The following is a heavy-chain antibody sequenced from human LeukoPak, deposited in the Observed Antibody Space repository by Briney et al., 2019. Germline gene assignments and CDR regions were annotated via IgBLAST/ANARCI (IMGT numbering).Heavy chain of an antibody. CDR1: GYSFTNYG. J-gene: IGHJ5*02. D-gene: IGHD3-9*01. CDR2: ISAYNGNT. CDR3: ARGRTYYDILTGYPPWFDP. Sequence: ASVKVSCKASGYSFTNYGISWVRQAPGQGLEWMGWISAYNGNTNYAQKLQGRVTMTTDTSTSTAYMELRSLRSDDTAVYYCARGRTYYDILTGYPPWFDPWGQGTLVTVSS. V-gene: IGHV1-18*01.